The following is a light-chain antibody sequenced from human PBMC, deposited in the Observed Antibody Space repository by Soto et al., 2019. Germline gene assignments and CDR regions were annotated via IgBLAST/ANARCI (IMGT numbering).Light chain of an antibody. CDR1: QSVIIN. CDR2: GSS. J-gene: IGKJ5*01. V-gene: IGKV3-15*01. Sequence: IVMTQSPATLSVSPGERATLSFRASQSVIINLSWYQQKPVQAPRLLIYGSSSRATGIPVRLSGSGSGTELNISISSLLCDDFAPYYCQRYTNFPLTLGQGTKLDIK. CDR3: QRYTNFPLT.